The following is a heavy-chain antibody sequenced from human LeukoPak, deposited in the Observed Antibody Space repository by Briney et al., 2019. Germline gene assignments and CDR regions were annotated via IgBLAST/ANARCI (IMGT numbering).Heavy chain of an antibody. D-gene: IGHD2-2*01. V-gene: IGHV1-18*01. CDR2: MNTYNGHT. J-gene: IGHJ5*02. CDR1: GYTFTTYG. Sequence: ASVKVSFKASGYTFTTYGVTWVRQAPGQGFEWMGCMNTYNGHTDYAPKLQRRVTMTTDTSTNTAYMDLRSPRFDDTAVYYCARVFCGSTSCYNSFDPWGQGTQVTASS. CDR3: ARVFCGSTSCYNSFDP.